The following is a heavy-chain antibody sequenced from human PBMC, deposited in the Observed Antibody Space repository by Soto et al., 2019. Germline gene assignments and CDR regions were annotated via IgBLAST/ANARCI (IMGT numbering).Heavy chain of an antibody. CDR2: ISSNGGPT. J-gene: IGHJ4*02. D-gene: IGHD1-26*01. CDR3: VKDRWVDF. Sequence: EVQLVESGGNLVQPGGSLRLSCSVSGFTFSSYAMHWVRQAPGKGLEYVSSISSNGGPTYYVDSVKGRFTISRDNSKNTLYLQKSSLRPEDTAVYYCVKDRWVDFWGQGTLVTVSS. CDR1: GFTFSSYA. V-gene: IGHV3-64D*06.